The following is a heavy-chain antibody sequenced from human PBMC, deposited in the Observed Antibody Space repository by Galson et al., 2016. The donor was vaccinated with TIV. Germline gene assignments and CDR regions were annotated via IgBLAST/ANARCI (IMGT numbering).Heavy chain of an antibody. CDR2: ISYDGNKK. Sequence: SLRLSCAVSGFTFNSYGMHWVRQAPGKGLEWVAAISYDGNKKYYADPVKGRFTVSRDNSENTLYLQMNSLRADDTAVYYCAKDWGTYYSHFYGMDVWGQGTTVIVSS. V-gene: IGHV3-30*18. D-gene: IGHD1-26*01. CDR3: AKDWGTYYSHFYGMDV. CDR1: GFTFNSYG. J-gene: IGHJ6*02.